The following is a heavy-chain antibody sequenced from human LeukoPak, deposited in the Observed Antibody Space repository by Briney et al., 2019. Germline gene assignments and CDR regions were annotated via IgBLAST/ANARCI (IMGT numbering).Heavy chain of an antibody. D-gene: IGHD6-19*01. CDR1: GYTFTSYY. V-gene: IGHV1-46*01. J-gene: IGHJ4*02. CDR3: ARSRLAVASSWLDY. Sequence: GASVKVSCKASGYTFTSYYIHGVRQAPGQGLEWMAIINPSGGSTSYAQKFQGRVTMTRDTSTSTVYMELSSLRSEDTAVYYCARSRLAVASSWLDYWGQGTLVTVSS. CDR2: INPSGGST.